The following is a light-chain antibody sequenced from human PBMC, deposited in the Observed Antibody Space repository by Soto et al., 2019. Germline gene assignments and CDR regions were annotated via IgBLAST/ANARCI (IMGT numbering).Light chain of an antibody. J-gene: IGLJ2*01. CDR2: EVN. CDR1: RSDVGGYKY. Sequence: QSALTQPPSASGSPGQSVTISCTGTRSDVGGYKYVSWYQQHPGKAPKVMIFEVNKRPSGVPDRVSGSKSGNTASLTVSGLEAEDEADYYCSSYAGSNKVVFGGGTKLTV. V-gene: IGLV2-8*01. CDR3: SSYAGSNKVV.